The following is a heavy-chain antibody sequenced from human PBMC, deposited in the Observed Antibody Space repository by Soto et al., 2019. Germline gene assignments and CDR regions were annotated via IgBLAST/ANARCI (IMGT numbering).Heavy chain of an antibody. D-gene: IGHD5-12*01. V-gene: IGHV1-69*13. CDR2: IDPVFGRP. CDR1: GYIFSDYY. J-gene: IGHJ4*02. CDR3: AREGSGYNF. Sequence: SVKVSCKASGYIFSDYYMHWVRQAPGQGFEWMGGIDPVFGRPNYAQRFRGRLTITADESTSTAYMELISLRSDDTAVCYCAREGSGYNFWGQGTQVTVSS.